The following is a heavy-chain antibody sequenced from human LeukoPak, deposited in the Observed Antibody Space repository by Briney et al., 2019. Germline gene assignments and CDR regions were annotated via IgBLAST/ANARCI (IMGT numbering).Heavy chain of an antibody. D-gene: IGHD2-2*01. CDR3: AHGAMYQLDY. Sequence: SETLSLTCTVSGGSISSSRDYWAWIRQPPGKGLKWIANIYYSGSTYYSPSLKSRVTISVDTSKNQFSLKLSSVTAADTAVYYCAHGAMYQLDYWGQGTLVTVSS. V-gene: IGHV4-39*07. J-gene: IGHJ4*02. CDR2: IYYSGST. CDR1: GGSISSSRDY.